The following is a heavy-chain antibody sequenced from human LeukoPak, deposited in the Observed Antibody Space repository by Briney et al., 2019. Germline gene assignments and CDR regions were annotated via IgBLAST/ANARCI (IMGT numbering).Heavy chain of an antibody. CDR3: ARVDDDLDAFDL. V-gene: IGHV3-7*01. D-gene: IGHD3-3*01. CDR1: GFTVSSNY. Sequence: GGSLRLSCAASGFTVSSNYMSWVRQAPGKGLEWVANINKDGSGKYYLESVKGRFTISRDNAKNSVFLQMSSLTSEDTAVYFCARVDDDLDAFDLWGQGTLVTVSS. CDR2: INKDGSGK. J-gene: IGHJ3*01.